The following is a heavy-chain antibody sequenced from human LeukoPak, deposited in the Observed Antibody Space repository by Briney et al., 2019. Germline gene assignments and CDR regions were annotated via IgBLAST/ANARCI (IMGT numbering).Heavy chain of an antibody. CDR2: IHSGGTT. CDR1: GFTVSNNY. Sequence: GGSLRLSCAASGFTVSNNYMSWVRQAPGKGLEWVSVIHSGGTTNYADSVQGRFTISRDNSKTTVYLHMNSLKAEDTAVYCCARGSDSGYGPFASWGQGTLVTVSS. D-gene: IGHD5-12*01. CDR3: ARGSDSGYGPFAS. V-gene: IGHV3-53*01. J-gene: IGHJ4*02.